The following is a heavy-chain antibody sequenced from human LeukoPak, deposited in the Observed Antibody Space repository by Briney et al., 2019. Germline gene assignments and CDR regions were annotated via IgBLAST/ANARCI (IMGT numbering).Heavy chain of an antibody. D-gene: IGHD6-13*01. CDR1: GFTVSSNY. CDR2: ISGSGGST. V-gene: IGHV3-23*01. Sequence: PGGSLRLSCAASGFTVSSNYMSWVRQAPGKGLEWVSAISGSGGSTYYADSVKGRFTISRDNSKNTLYLQMNSLRAEDTAVYYCAKASYSSSWYGAFDIWGQGTMVTVSS. CDR3: AKASYSSSWYGAFDI. J-gene: IGHJ3*02.